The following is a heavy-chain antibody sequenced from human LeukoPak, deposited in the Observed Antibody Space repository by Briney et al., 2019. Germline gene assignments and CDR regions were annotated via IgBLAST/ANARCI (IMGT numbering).Heavy chain of an antibody. V-gene: IGHV4-39*07. D-gene: IGHD3-10*02. Sequence: SETLSLTCTVSGGSISSSSYYWGWLRQPPGKGLEWIGSIYYSGSTYYNPSLKSRVTISVDTSKNQFSLKLSSVTAADTAVYYCARESMLGATVMLYYFDYWGQGTLVTVSS. CDR2: IYYSGST. J-gene: IGHJ4*02. CDR3: ARESMLGATVMLYYFDY. CDR1: GGSISSSSYY.